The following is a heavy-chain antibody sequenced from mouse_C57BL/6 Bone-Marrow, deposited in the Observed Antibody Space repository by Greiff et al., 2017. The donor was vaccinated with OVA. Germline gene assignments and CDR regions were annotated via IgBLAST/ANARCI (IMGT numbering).Heavy chain of an antibody. J-gene: IGHJ2*01. CDR1: GFTFSDYG. CDR3: ARRIYYDYEYYFDY. V-gene: IGHV5-17*01. Sequence: EVKLVESGGGLVKPGGSLKLSCAASGFTFSDYGMHWVRQAPEKGLEWVAYISSGSSTIYYADTVKGRFPISRDNAKNTLFLQMTSLRSEDTAMYYCARRIYYDYEYYFDYWGQGTTLTVSS. CDR2: ISSGSSTI. D-gene: IGHD2-4*01.